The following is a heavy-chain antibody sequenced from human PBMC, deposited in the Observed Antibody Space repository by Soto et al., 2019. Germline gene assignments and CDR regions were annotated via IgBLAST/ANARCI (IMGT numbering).Heavy chain of an antibody. J-gene: IGHJ4*02. V-gene: IGHV1-8*01. Sequence: QVQLVQSGAEVKKPGASVKVSCKASGYTFTSYDINWVRQATGQGLEWMGWMNPNSGNTVYAQKFQGRITMTRNTSINTANMELSSLRSEDTAVYYCARERPYFDYWGQGTLVTVSS. CDR1: GYTFTSYD. CDR3: ARERPYFDY. CDR2: MNPNSGNT.